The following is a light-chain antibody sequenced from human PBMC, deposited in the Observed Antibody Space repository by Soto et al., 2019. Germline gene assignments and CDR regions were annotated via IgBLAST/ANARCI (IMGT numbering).Light chain of an antibody. CDR1: QSISSY. J-gene: IGKJ1*01. Sequence: DIQMTQSPSTLSGSVGDRVTITCRASQSISSYLNWYQQKPGKAPKLLIFAASTLQSGVPSRFSGSGSGTYFTLTITGLQPEDVATYYCQNYNSAPWTFGQGTKVDIK. CDR2: AAS. CDR3: QNYNSAPWT. V-gene: IGKV1-27*01.